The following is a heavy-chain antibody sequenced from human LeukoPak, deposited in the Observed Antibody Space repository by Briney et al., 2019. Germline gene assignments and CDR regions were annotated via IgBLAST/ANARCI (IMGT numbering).Heavy chain of an antibody. CDR1: GGSISSYY. J-gene: IGHJ3*02. CDR2: IYTSGST. Sequence: SETLSLTCTVSGGSISSYYWSWIRQPAGKELEWIGRIYTSGSTNYNPSLKSRVTMSVDTSKNQFSLKLSSVTAADTAVYYCARVSRTPYSSSWSGGAFDIWGQGTMVTVSS. CDR3: ARVSRTPYSSSWSGGAFDI. D-gene: IGHD6-13*01. V-gene: IGHV4-4*07.